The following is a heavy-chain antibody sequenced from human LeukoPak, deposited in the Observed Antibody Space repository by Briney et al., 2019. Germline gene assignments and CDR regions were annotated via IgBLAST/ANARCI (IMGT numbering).Heavy chain of an antibody. CDR1: GFTFSSYG. J-gene: IGHJ6*02. Sequence: GGSLRLSCAASGFTFSSYGMHWVRQAPGKGLEWVAVIWYDGSKKYYADSVKGRFTISRDNSKNTLYLQMNSLRAEDTAVYYCARVLGTTCRITIFGVVISYGMDVWGQGTTVTVSS. CDR3: ARVLGTTCRITIFGVVISYGMDV. D-gene: IGHD3-3*01. V-gene: IGHV3-33*01. CDR2: IWYDGSKK.